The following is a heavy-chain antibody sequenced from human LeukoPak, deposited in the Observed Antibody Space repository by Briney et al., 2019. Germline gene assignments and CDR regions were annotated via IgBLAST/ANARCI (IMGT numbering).Heavy chain of an antibody. CDR2: IKQDGSEK. V-gene: IGHV3-7*03. J-gene: IGHJ5*02. CDR3: ARGSSSWYGSRLWFDP. D-gene: IGHD6-13*01. Sequence: PGGSLRLSCAASGFTFSSYWMSWVRQAPGKGLEWVANIKQDGSEKYYVDSVKGRFTISRDNAKNSLYLQMNSLRAEGTAVYYCARGSSSWYGSRLWFDPWGQGTLVTVSS. CDR1: GFTFSSYW.